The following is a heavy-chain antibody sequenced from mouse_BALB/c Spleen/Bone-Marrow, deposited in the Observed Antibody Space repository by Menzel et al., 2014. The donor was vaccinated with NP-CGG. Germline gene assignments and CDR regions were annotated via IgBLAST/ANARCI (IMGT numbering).Heavy chain of an antibody. D-gene: IGHD1-1*01. CDR2: INPNNGAT. V-gene: IGHV1-18*01. J-gene: IGHJ3*01. CDR1: GYTFTEST. Sequence: DVQLQESEPELVKPGASVKISCKTSGYTFTESTINWVKQSHGKSLEWIGGINPNNGATGYNQKFKGKATLTVDKSSSTAYLELRSLTSDDSAVYYCARRDYGPAWFTYWGQGTLVTVSA. CDR3: ARRDYGPAWFTY.